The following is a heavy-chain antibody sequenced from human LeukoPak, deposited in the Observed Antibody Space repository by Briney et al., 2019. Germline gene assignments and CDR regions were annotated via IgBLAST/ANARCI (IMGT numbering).Heavy chain of an antibody. V-gene: IGHV1-2*05. CDR1: GYTFTGYY. CDR3: ARDSTQRYYYDSSGYYYGVDY. CDR2: INPNSGGT. J-gene: IGHJ4*02. D-gene: IGHD3-22*01. Sequence: GASVKVSCKASGYTFTGYYMHWVRQAPGQGLEWMGRINPNSGGTNYAQKFQGRVTMTRDTSISTAYMELSRLRSDDTGVYYCARDSTQRYYYDSSGYYYGVDYWGQGTLVTVSS.